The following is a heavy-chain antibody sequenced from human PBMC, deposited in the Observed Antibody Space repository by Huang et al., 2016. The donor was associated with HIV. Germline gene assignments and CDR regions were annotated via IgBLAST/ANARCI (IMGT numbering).Heavy chain of an antibody. J-gene: IGHJ4*02. D-gene: IGHD5-12*01. Sequence: QPQLVQSGPEVKKPGASVKISCRTSGYIFSGYSLGWVRQIPGQGLEWMGWISPYNSHALDAQSVQGRVTMTTDTSTNTAYIDLRSLISDDTAVYYCARQRGYGGYGPSEDFFDSWGQGTLVTVSS. CDR3: ARQRGYGGYGPSEDFFDS. CDR2: ISPYNSHA. CDR1: GYIFSGYS. V-gene: IGHV1-18*01.